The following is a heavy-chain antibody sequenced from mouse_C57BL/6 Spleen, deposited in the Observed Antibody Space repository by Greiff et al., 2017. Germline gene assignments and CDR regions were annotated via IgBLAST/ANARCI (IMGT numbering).Heavy chain of an antibody. J-gene: IGHJ2*01. CDR3: ARSGLAYFDY. CDR2: INPNNGGT. CDR1: GYTFTDYY. V-gene: IGHV1-26*01. Sequence: VHVKQSGPELVKPGASVKISCKASGYTFTDYYMNWVKQSHGKSLEWIGDINPNNGGTSYNQKFKGKATLTVDKSSSTAYMELRSLTSEDSAVYYCARSGLAYFDYWGQGTTLTVSS. D-gene: IGHD3-3*01.